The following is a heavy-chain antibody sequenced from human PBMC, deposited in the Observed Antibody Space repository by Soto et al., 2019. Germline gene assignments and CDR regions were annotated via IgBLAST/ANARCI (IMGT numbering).Heavy chain of an antibody. V-gene: IGHV4-34*01. CDR3: ASEEDYGSGSNFEY. Sequence: KPSETLSLTCAVYGGSFSGYYWSWIRQPPGKGLEWIGEINHSGSTNYNPSLKSRVTISVDTSKNQFSLKLSSVTAADTAVYYCASEEDYGSGSNFEYWGQGTLVTVSS. D-gene: IGHD3-10*01. J-gene: IGHJ4*02. CDR1: GGSFSGYY. CDR2: INHSGST.